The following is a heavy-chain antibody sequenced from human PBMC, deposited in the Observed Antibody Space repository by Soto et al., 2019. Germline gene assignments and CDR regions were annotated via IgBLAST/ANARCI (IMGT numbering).Heavy chain of an antibody. CDR1: GYSFTSYW. D-gene: IGHD3-10*01. CDR3: ARLTFHGSGSYQYGMDV. Sequence: SLKISCKGSGYSFTSYWIGWVRQMPGKGLEWMGIIYPGDSDTRYSPSFQGQVTISADKSISTAYLQWSSLKASDTAMYYCARLTFHGSGSYQYGMDVWGQGTTVTVSS. V-gene: IGHV5-51*01. J-gene: IGHJ6*02. CDR2: IYPGDSDT.